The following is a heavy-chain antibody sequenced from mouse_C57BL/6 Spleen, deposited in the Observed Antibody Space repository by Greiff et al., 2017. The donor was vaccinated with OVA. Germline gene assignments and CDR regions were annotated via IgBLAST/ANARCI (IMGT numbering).Heavy chain of an antibody. CDR1: GYSFTGYY. CDR3: ARGYYGNYEGFAY. CDR2: INPSTGGT. J-gene: IGHJ3*01. Sequence: EVQLQESGPELVKPGASVKISCKASGYSFTGYYMNWVKQSPEKSLEWIGEINPSTGGTTYNQKFKAKATLTVDKSSSTAYMQLKSLTSEDSAVYYCARGYYGNYEGFAYWGQGTLVTVSA. D-gene: IGHD2-1*01. V-gene: IGHV1-42*01.